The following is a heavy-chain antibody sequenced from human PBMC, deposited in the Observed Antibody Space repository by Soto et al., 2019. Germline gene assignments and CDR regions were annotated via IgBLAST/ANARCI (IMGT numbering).Heavy chain of an antibody. J-gene: IGHJ1*01. CDR1: GGTFSSYT. CDR2: IIPILGIA. CDR3: ARDPRFCSSTSCSNAESYFQH. V-gene: IGHV1-69*04. D-gene: IGHD2-2*01. Sequence: GASVKVSCKASGGTFSSYTISWVRQAPGQGLEWMGRIIPILGIANYAQKFQGRVTITADKSTSTAYMELSSLRSEDTAVYYCARDPRFCSSTSCSNAESYFQHWGQGTLVTVSS.